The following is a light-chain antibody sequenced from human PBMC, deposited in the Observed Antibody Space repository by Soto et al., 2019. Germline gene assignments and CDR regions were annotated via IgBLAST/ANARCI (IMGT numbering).Light chain of an antibody. CDR3: QQYDNLPPTWT. CDR2: AAS. CDR1: QGIDRW. V-gene: IGKV1-12*01. J-gene: IGKJ1*01. Sequence: DIQMTQSPSSLSASVGDRVTITCRASQGIDRWLAWYQQKPGKAPKVLIYAASSLRSGVPSRFSGSGSGTDFSLTISSLQPEDIATYYCQQYDNLPPTWTFGQGTKVDI.